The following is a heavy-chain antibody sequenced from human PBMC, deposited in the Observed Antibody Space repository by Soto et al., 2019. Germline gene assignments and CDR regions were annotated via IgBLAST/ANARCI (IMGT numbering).Heavy chain of an antibody. CDR3: ARVSGNYYYGVAV. V-gene: IGHV4-30-4*01. Sequence: QVQLQESGPGLVKPSETLSLTCNVFGGSISNGDYYWSWIRPPPGKGLQYLGYIYYGGHTNYNPSLNKLITMSIDRSAIHFSLTLTSVTAADTAVYYCARVSGNYYYGVAVWVQG. CDR2: IYYGGHT. J-gene: IGHJ6*02. CDR1: GGSISNGDYY.